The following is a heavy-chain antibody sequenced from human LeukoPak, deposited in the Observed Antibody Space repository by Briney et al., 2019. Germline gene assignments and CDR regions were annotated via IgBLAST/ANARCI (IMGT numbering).Heavy chain of an antibody. V-gene: IGHV3-48*04. Sequence: GGSLRLSCAASGFTFSSYSMNWVRQAPGKGLEWVSYISSSSSTIYYADSVKGRFTISRDNAKNSLYLQMNSLRADDTAVYYCARAFDTSWDYYYMDVWGKGTTVTVSS. J-gene: IGHJ6*03. CDR3: ARAFDTSWDYYYMDV. CDR2: ISSSSSTI. CDR1: GFTFSSYS. D-gene: IGHD2-2*01.